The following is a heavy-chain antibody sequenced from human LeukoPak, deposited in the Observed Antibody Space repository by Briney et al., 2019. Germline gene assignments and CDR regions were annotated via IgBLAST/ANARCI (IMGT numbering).Heavy chain of an antibody. CDR1: GVTFGEDT. CDR2: IGWYGDRT. V-gene: IGHV3-43*01. CDR3: VKDGHYCAATTCYSSWFDP. D-gene: IGHD2-2*02. J-gene: IGHJ5*02. Sequence: PGGSLRLSCAASGVTFGEDTMHWVRQPPGKGLEWVSLIGWYGDRTYYADSVKGRSTVSRDNSENSLYLEMNDLTPEATAFYYCVKDGHYCAATTCYSSWFDPWGQGTLVTVSS.